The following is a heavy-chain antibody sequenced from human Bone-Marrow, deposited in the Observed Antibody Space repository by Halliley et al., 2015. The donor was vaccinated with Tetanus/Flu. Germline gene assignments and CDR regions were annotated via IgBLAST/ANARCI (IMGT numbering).Heavy chain of an antibody. CDR2: IHNDGTKT. CDR3: TRDVPNSQFDP. J-gene: IGHJ5*02. D-gene: IGHD2-8*01. V-gene: IGHV3-74*01. Sequence: LVWVSLIHNDGTKTTDADSVKGRSPISRDNAKSTLYLQMNSLRAEDTAVYYCTRDVPNSQFDPWGQGTLVTVSS.